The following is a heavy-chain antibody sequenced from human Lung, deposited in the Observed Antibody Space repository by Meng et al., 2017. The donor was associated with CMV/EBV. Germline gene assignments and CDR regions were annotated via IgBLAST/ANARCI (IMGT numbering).Heavy chain of an antibody. CDR1: GGSISSSSYY. CDR2: IYYSGST. Sequence: LRGAGPELGNPSGTRSLPGTVPGGSISSSSYYWGWIRQPPGKGLGWIGSIYYSGSTYYNPSLKSRVTISVDTSKNQFSLKLSSVTAADTAVYYCASPLGILGIVDLWGRGTLVTVSS. J-gene: IGHJ2*01. CDR3: ASPLGILGIVDL. V-gene: IGHV4-39*01. D-gene: IGHD7-27*01.